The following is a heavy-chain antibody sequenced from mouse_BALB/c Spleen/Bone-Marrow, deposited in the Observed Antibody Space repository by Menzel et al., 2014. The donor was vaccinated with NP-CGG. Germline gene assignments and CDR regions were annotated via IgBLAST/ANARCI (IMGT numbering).Heavy chain of an antibody. CDR3: ARGDYRYDETMDY. CDR1: GYTFTDYG. Sequence: QVQLQQSGPELVRHGVSVKISCKGSGYTFTDYGMHWVKQSHAKSLEWIGLISLYSGNTNYNQKFKDKATMTVDKSPSTAYMELARLTSEDSAIYYCARGDYRYDETMDYWGQGTSVTVSS. CDR2: ISLYSGNT. J-gene: IGHJ4*01. V-gene: IGHV1-67*01. D-gene: IGHD2-14*01.